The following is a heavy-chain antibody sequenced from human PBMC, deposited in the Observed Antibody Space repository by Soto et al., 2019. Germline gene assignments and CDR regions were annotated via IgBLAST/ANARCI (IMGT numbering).Heavy chain of an antibody. V-gene: IGHV4-30-4*01. CDR3: ARAPRGREPIPSFDP. CDR1: GGSISSSSYY. J-gene: IGHJ5*02. D-gene: IGHD3-10*01. CDR2: TYYSGNT. Sequence: PSETLSLTCTVSGGSISSSSYYWSWIRQPPGKGLEWIAYTYYSGNTYYNPSLKSRVTISLDTSKNQFSLVLSSVTAADTAVYYCARAPRGREPIPSFDPWGQGTLVTVSS.